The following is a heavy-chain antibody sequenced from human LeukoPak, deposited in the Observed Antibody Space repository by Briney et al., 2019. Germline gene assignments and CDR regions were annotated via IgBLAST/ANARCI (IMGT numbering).Heavy chain of an antibody. V-gene: IGHV4-34*01. CDR3: ARGTRVNGAHFDY. J-gene: IGHJ4*02. D-gene: IGHD4-17*01. CDR2: INDSGST. Sequence: PSETLSLTCAVYGGSYSGYYWSWIRQSPGQGLEWIGEINDSGSTNYNPSLKSRVTISADTSKNQFSLRLTSVIAADTAVYYCARGTRVNGAHFDYWGQGTLVTISS. CDR1: GGSYSGYY.